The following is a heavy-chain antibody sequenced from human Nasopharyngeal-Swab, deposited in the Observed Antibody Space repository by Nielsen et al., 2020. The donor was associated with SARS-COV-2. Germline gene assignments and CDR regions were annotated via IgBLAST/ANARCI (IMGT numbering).Heavy chain of an antibody. CDR1: GFTFSSYA. CDR2: ISGSGDTT. J-gene: IGHJ6*02. D-gene: IGHD2-21*01. Sequence: GGSLRLSCAASGFTFSSYAMSWVRQAPGKGLEWVSIISGSGDTTYYADSVNDRFTISGDNSKNTLYLQMNSLRVEDTALYYCAKAPYLRGLDVWGQGTTVTVSS. CDR3: AKAPYLRGLDV. V-gene: IGHV3-23*01.